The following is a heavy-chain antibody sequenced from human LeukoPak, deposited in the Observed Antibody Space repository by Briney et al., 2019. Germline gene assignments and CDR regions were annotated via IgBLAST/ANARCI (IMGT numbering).Heavy chain of an antibody. CDR1: GFTFSSYA. D-gene: IGHD3-22*01. Sequence: GGSLRLSCAASGFTFSSYAMHWVRQAPGKGLEWVAVISYDGSNKYYADSVKGRFTISRDNSKNTLYLQMNSLRAEDTAVYYCAKDRDSLDYWGQGTLVTVSS. CDR2: ISYDGSNK. J-gene: IGHJ4*02. CDR3: AKDRDSLDY. V-gene: IGHV3-30-3*01.